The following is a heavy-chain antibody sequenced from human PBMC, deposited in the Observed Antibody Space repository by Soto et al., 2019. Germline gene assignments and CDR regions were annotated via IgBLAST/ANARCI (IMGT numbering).Heavy chain of an antibody. Sequence: QVQLVQSGSELRKPGASVKVSCKASGYTFTSNSITWVRQAPGQGLEWMGWISTSSGNTKFAQKCQGRVTLTTDTSTITAYMELTSLRSDDTAVYYCARGGGYAVDYWGQGTLVTVST. V-gene: IGHV1-18*04. CDR3: ARGGGYAVDY. CDR1: GYTFTSNS. J-gene: IGHJ4*02. CDR2: ISTSSGNT. D-gene: IGHD5-12*01.